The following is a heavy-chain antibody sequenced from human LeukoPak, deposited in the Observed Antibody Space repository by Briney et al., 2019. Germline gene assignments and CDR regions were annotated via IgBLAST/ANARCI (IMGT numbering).Heavy chain of an antibody. CDR1: GGSISSYY. J-gene: IGHJ4*02. V-gene: IGHV4-59*01. Sequence: SETLSLTCTVSGGSISSYYWSWVRHPPGKGLGWVWHIYDIGITNYNPSLKSRVTISVDTSKNQFSLKLSSVTAADTAVYYCARVSGYCSGGACYSRRHFDQWGQGTMASVPS. CDR2: IYDIGIT. CDR3: ARVSGYCSGGACYSRRHFDQ. D-gene: IGHD2-15*01.